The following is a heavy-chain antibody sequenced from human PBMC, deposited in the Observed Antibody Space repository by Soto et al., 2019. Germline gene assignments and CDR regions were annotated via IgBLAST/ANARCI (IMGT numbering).Heavy chain of an antibody. D-gene: IGHD5-18*01. CDR2: ISDDGSIK. V-gene: IGHV3-30-3*01. Sequence: WGSLRLSCAASGFSFTTYAIHCVRHSPGKGLEWVAVISDDGSIKYYADSVKGRFTISRDNSKNTFYLQMNSLRGDDTALYYCARAIETAMDPCDYWGQGALVTVSS. CDR1: GFSFTTYA. CDR3: ARAIETAMDPCDY. J-gene: IGHJ4*02.